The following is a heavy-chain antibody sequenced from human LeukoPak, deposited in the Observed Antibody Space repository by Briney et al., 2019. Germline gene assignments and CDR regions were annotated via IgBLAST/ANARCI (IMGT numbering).Heavy chain of an antibody. CDR1: DCSISSGYY. D-gene: IGHD3-16*01. J-gene: IGHJ5*02. V-gene: IGHV3-11*04. CDR2: ISGSGNTI. CDR3: ARIPYTFHRDWFDP. Sequence: LSLTCTVSDCSISSGYYWGWIRQTPGKGLEWVSYISGSGNTIYYADSVKGRFTISRDNAKNSLCLQMNSLRAEDTALYYCARIPYTFHRDWFDPWGQGTLVTVSS.